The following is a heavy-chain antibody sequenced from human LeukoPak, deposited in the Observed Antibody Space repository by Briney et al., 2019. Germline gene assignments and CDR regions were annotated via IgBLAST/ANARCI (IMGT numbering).Heavy chain of an antibody. Sequence: PSETLSLTCTVSGGSISSYYWSWIRQPPGKGLEWIGYIYYSGSTNYNPSLKSRVTISVDSSKNQFSLKLSSVTAADTAVYYCARSPYSSSSLCFDYWGQGTLVTVSS. V-gene: IGHV4-59*01. CDR1: GGSISSYY. D-gene: IGHD6-6*01. CDR2: IYYSGST. J-gene: IGHJ4*02. CDR3: ARSPYSSSSLCFDY.